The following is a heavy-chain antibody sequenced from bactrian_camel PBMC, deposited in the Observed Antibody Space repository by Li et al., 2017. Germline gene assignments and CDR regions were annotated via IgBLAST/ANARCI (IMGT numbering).Heavy chain of an antibody. CDR2: IDSDGRT. CDR3: AAGWKLGKMTRMAADDYVY. D-gene: IGHD5*01. Sequence: DVQLVESGGGSVQSGGSLTLSCVASGLTYSLYYMAWFRQGAGKERERVADIDSDGRTSYADSVKGRFTLSKDSAKNILYLQMNSLKPEDTAMYYCAAGWKLGKMTRMAADDYVYWGQGTQVTVS. J-gene: IGHJ4*01. V-gene: IGHV3S10*01. CDR1: GLTYSLYY.